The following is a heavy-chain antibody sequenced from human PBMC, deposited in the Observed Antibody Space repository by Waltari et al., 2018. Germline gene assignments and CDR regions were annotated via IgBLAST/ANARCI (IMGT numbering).Heavy chain of an antibody. V-gene: IGHV3-53*01. CDR1: GFTVSSNY. CDR3: ARDLGIVLDYGMDV. CDR2: IYSGGST. J-gene: IGHJ6*02. Sequence: EVQLVESGGGLIQPGGSLRLSCAASGFTVSSNYMSWVRQAPGKGLEWVSVIYSGGSTYDADCVKGRFTISRDNSKNTLYLQMNSLRAEDTAVYYCARDLGIVLDYGMDVWGQGTTVTVSS. D-gene: IGHD2-8*01.